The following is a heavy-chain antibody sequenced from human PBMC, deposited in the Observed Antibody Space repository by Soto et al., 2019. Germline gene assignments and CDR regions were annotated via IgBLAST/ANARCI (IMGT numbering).Heavy chain of an antibody. J-gene: IGHJ6*02. Sequence: GGSLRLSCAASGFTFSSYSMNWVRQAPGKGLEWVSYISSSGRTIYYADSVKSRITINPDTSKNQFSLQLNSVTPEDTAVYYCARDPGIAVAGYGMDVWGQGTTVTVSS. V-gene: IGHV3-48*01. CDR1: GFTFSSYS. CDR3: ARDPGIAVAGYGMDV. D-gene: IGHD6-19*01. CDR2: ISSSGRTI.